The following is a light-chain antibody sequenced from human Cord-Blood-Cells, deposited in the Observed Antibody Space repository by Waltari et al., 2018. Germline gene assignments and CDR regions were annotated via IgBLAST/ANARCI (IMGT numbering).Light chain of an antibody. CDR2: GKN. CDR3: NSRDSSGNHYV. J-gene: IGLJ1*01. Sequence: SSELTQDPAVSVALGQTARITCQGDSLRSYYASWYQQKPGQAPVLVISGKNNRPSGIPDRFSGSSSGNTASLTITGAQAEDEADYYCNSRDSSGNHYVFGTGTKVTVL. V-gene: IGLV3-19*01. CDR1: SLRSYY.